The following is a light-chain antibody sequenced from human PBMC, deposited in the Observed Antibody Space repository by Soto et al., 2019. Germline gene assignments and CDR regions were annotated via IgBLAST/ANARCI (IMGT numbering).Light chain of an antibody. CDR3: HQYNSYPWT. CDR2: KAS. Sequence: DIQMTQSPSTLSASVGDSVTITCRASQSIRSWLAWYQQKPGKAPKLLIYKASSLESGVPSRFSGSGSGTEFTLTISSLQPDDFATFFCHQYNSYPWTFGQGTKVEIK. V-gene: IGKV1-5*03. J-gene: IGKJ1*01. CDR1: QSIRSW.